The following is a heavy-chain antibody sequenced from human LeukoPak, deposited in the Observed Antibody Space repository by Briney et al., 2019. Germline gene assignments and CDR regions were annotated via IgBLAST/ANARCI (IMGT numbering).Heavy chain of an antibody. D-gene: IGHD1-1*01. CDR2: INPSGGST. J-gene: IGHJ4*02. Sequence: ASVKVSCKASGYTFTSYYMHWVRQAPGQGLEWMGIINPSGGSTSYAQKFQGRVTMTRDTSISTAYMELSRLRSDDTAVYYCARHNGNGFDYWGQGTLVTVSS. V-gene: IGHV1-46*01. CDR1: GYTFTSYY. CDR3: ARHNGNGFDY.